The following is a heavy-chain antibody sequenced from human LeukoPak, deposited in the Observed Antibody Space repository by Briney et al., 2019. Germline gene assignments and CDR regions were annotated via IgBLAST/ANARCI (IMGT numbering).Heavy chain of an antibody. Sequence: GGSLRLSCAASGFTFSSYWMSWVRQAPGRGLEWVANIKQDGSEKYYVDPVKGRFTISRDNAKNSLYLQMNSLRAEDTAVYYCARVHYDSSGYYEGRSFWFDPWGQGTLVTVSS. J-gene: IGHJ5*02. D-gene: IGHD3-22*01. CDR2: IKQDGSEK. CDR3: ARVHYDSSGYYEGRSFWFDP. CDR1: GFTFSSYW. V-gene: IGHV3-7*01.